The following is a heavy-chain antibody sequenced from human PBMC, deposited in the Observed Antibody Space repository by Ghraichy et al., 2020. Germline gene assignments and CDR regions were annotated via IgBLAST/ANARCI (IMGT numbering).Heavy chain of an antibody. J-gene: IGHJ3*02. CDR3: ARHLAGHDAFDI. D-gene: IGHD6-13*01. Sequence: SETLSLTCTVSGGSINSGDYYWTWIRQPPGKGLEWIGYIYYSGTTYYDPSLKSRVTISIDTSKNQFSLKLNSVTAPDTAVYYCARHLAGHDAFDIWGQGTRVTVSS. CDR2: IYYSGTT. CDR1: GGSINSGDYY. V-gene: IGHV4-30-4*01.